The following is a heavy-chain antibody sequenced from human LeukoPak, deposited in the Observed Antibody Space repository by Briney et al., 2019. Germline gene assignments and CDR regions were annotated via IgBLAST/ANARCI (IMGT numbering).Heavy chain of an antibody. D-gene: IGHD2-15*01. CDR3: ARDCSGSSCYWIH. CDR2: ISAYNGNT. Sequence: AAVKVSCKASGYTFSSYGIGWVRQAPGQGLEWLGYISAYNGNTNYAQKVQGRITMTTDTSTSTAYMEMRSLRSDDTAVYYCARDCSGSSCYWIHWGQGTLVTVSS. CDR1: GYTFSSYG. J-gene: IGHJ4*02. V-gene: IGHV1-18*01.